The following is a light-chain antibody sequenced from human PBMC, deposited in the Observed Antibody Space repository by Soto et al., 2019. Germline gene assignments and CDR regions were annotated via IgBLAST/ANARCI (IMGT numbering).Light chain of an antibody. CDR2: AAS. Sequence: DIQMTQSPSYVSASEGDRVTITCRASQDIITWLAWFQQTPGKAPRLLIYAASTLQRGVPSRFSGSGSGTEFTLTISRLQPEDVATYFCQQSDSFPFTFGPGTKVD. J-gene: IGKJ3*01. CDR1: QDIITW. CDR3: QQSDSFPFT. V-gene: IGKV1-12*01.